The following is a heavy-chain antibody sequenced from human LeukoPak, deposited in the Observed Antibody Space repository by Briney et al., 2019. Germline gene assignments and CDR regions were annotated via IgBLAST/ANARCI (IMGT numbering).Heavy chain of an antibody. D-gene: IGHD2-2*01. CDR2: INPNSGGT. V-gene: IGHV1-2*02. CDR3: ARERRRIVVVPAAIFDP. CDR1: GYTFTGYY. J-gene: IGHJ5*02. Sequence: ASVKVSCKASGYTFTGYYMHWVRQAPGQGLEWMGWINPNSGGTNYAQKFQGRVTMTRDTSISTAYMELSRLRSDDTAVYYCARERRRIVVVPAAIFDPWGQGTLVTVSS.